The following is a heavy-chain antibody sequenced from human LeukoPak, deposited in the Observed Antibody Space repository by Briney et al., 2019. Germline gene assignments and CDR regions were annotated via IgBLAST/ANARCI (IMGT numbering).Heavy chain of an antibody. CDR2: TYYRSKWYN. J-gene: IGHJ6*02. D-gene: IGHD6-13*01. V-gene: IGHV6-1*01. Sequence: SQTLSLTCAISGDSVSSNSAAWDWIRQSPSRGLEWLGRTYYRSKWYNDYAVSVKSRITINPDTSKNQFSLQLNSATPEDTAVYYCAGTLAAAGSPYYYYYGMDVWGQGTTVTVSS. CDR3: AGTLAAAGSPYYYYYGMDV. CDR1: GDSVSSNSAA.